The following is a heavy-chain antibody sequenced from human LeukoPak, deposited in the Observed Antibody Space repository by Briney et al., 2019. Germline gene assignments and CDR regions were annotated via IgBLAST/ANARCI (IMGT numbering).Heavy chain of an antibody. D-gene: IGHD1-20*01. CDR3: ARISPNWSHPLDS. J-gene: IGHJ4*02. CDR2: INPNSGGT. V-gene: IGHV1-2*06. Sequence: PSVKVSCKASGHTFTGYYMHWVRQAPGQGLEGMGRINPNSGGTNYAQKFQGRVTMTRDTSISTAYMELSSLRSKDTAVYYCARISPNWSHPLDSWVQGTLATVSS. CDR1: GHTFTGYY.